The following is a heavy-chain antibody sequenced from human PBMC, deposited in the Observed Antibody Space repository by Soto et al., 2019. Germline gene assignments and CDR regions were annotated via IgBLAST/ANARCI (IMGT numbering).Heavy chain of an antibody. Sequence: QVQLVQSGAEVKKPGASVKVSCKTSGYTFSNYYMHWVRQAPGQGLEWMGMINPTGGSTRYAQKFQGRVTMTRDTSTNTVYMELISLSSDDTAVYYCARAFDSSSWYWWGYWGQGTLVTVSS. V-gene: IGHV1-46*01. CDR1: GYTFSNYY. D-gene: IGHD6-13*01. CDR2: INPTGGST. CDR3: ARAFDSSSWYWWGY. J-gene: IGHJ4*02.